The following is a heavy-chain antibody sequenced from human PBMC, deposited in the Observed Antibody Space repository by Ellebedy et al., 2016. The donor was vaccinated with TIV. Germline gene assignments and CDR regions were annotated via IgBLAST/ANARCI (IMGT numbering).Heavy chain of an antibody. J-gene: IGHJ5*02. D-gene: IGHD1-26*01. CDR3: VRDPYSYGP. CDR1: GFTFSNYW. CDR2: TNSDGSAT. V-gene: IGHV3-74*01. Sequence: GGSLRLSCAASGFTFSNYWMHWVRQAPGKGLVWVSRTNSDGSATNHADSVKGRFTISRDNAKNTLYLQMNSLRDDDTAIYYCVRDPYSYGPWGQGTLVTVSS.